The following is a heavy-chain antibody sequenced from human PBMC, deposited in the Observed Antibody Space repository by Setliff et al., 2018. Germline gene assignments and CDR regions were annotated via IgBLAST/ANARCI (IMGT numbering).Heavy chain of an antibody. Sequence: SETLSLTCTVSGDSISSYYWSWIRQPAGKGLEWIGRIYSSGSTNFNPSLKSRVTISIDTSKSQFSLKLSSMTAADTALYYCARNPDFLQYSFDLWGRGTLVTVSS. D-gene: IGHD5-12*01. CDR2: IYSSGST. V-gene: IGHV4-4*07. CDR1: GDSISSYY. J-gene: IGHJ2*01. CDR3: ARNPDFLQYSFDL.